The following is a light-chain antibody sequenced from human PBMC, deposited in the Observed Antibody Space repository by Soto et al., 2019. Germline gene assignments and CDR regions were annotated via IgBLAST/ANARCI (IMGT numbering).Light chain of an antibody. J-gene: IGLJ1*01. V-gene: IGLV2-14*01. Sequence: QSALTQPASVSGSRGQSITISCTGTSSDVGGYKYVSWYQQHPGKAPKLMIYDVSNRPSGVSNRFSGSKSGNTASLTISGLQAEDEADYFCSSYTSSSTYVFGTGTKLTVL. CDR1: SSDVGGYKY. CDR2: DVS. CDR3: SSYTSSSTYV.